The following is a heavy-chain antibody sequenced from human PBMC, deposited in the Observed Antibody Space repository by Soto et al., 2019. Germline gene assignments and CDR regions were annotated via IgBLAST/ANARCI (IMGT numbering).Heavy chain of an antibody. CDR3: ARDSTTSPIFGVVPPYGMDV. D-gene: IGHD3-3*01. Sequence: PGGSLRLSCAASGFLFSNYGMFWVRQAPGKGLEWVAAISDDGSKNYYADSVKGRFTISRDNSKDILFPQMDRLRADDTAVYYCARDSTTSPIFGVVPPYGMDVWGQGTTVTVSS. J-gene: IGHJ6*02. CDR2: ISDDGSKN. V-gene: IGHV3-33*05. CDR1: GFLFSNYG.